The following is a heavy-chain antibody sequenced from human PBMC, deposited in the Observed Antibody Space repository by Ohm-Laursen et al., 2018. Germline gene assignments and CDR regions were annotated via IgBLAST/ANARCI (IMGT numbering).Heavy chain of an antibody. CDR2: INPSGGST. V-gene: IGHV1-46*01. Sequence: ASVKVSCKASGYTFTSYYMHWVRQAPGQGLEWMGIINPSGGSTSYAQKFQGRVTMTRDTSTSTVYMELSSLRPEDAAVYYCACRSSSSGFDYWGQGTLVTVSS. J-gene: IGHJ4*02. CDR3: ACRSSSSGFDY. D-gene: IGHD6-6*01. CDR1: GYTFTSYY.